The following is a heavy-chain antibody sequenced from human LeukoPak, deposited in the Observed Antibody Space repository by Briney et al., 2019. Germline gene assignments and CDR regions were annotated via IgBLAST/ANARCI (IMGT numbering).Heavy chain of an antibody. V-gene: IGHV3-53*01. Sequence: GGSLRLSCAASGFTFSSNYMSWVRQAPGKGLEWVSIIYSGGSTYYANSVKGRFTISRDNSKNTLYLQMNSLRAEDTAMYYCATPRPHYYYMDVWGKGTTVTVSS. J-gene: IGHJ6*03. CDR1: GFTFSSNY. CDR2: IYSGGST. CDR3: ATPRPHYYYMDV.